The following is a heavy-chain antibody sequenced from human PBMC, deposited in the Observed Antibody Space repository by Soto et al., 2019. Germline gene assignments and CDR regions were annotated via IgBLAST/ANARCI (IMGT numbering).Heavy chain of an antibody. CDR2: IGTAGDT. CDR1: GFTFSSYD. CDR3: ARGKPGLSSGDFDY. Sequence: PGGSLRLSCAASGFTFSSYDMHWVRQATGKGLEWVSAIGTAGDTYYPGSVKGRFTISRENAKNSLYLQMNSLRAEDTAVYYCARGKPGLSSGDFDYWGQGTLVTVSS. V-gene: IGHV3-13*01. J-gene: IGHJ4*02. D-gene: IGHD2-15*01.